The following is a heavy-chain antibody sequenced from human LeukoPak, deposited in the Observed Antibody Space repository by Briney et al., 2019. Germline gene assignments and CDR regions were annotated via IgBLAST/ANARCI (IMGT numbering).Heavy chain of an antibody. Sequence: GGSLRLSCVASGFTFSHFWMSWVRQAPGKGLEWLSVIYSNNITYYADSVKGRFTISRDNSKNTLYLQMNSLRAEDTAVYYCARGITVMIVAPGYWGQGTLVTVSS. CDR2: IYSNNIT. CDR3: ARGITVMIVAPGY. V-gene: IGHV3-53*01. D-gene: IGHD3-22*01. CDR1: GFTFSHFW. J-gene: IGHJ4*02.